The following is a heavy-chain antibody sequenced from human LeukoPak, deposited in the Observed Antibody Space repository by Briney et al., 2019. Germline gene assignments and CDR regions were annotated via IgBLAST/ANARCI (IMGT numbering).Heavy chain of an antibody. D-gene: IGHD3-10*01. CDR3: ARVGTYGSGSYYNY. CDR1: GFTFSSYS. J-gene: IGHJ4*02. Sequence: GGSLRLSCAASGFTFSSYSMNWVRQAPGEGLEWVSSISSSSSYIYYADSVKGRFTISRDNAKNSLYLQMNSLRAEDTAVYYCARVGTYGSGSYYNYWGQGTLVTVSS. CDR2: ISSSSSYI. V-gene: IGHV3-21*01.